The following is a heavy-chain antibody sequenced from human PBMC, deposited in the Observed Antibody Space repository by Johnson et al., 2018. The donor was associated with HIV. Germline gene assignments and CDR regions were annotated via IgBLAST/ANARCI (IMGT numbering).Heavy chain of an antibody. Sequence: VQLVESGGGLVQPGGSLRLSCAASGFTFSSYDMHWVRQATGKGLEWVSVIYSGGSTYYADSVKGRFTMSRDNSKNTLYLQMNSLRAEDTAVYYCAKFRDAFDIWGQGTMVTVSS. CDR2: IYSGGST. CDR3: AKFRDAFDI. V-gene: IGHV3-66*01. CDR1: GFTFSSYD. J-gene: IGHJ3*02. D-gene: IGHD2-21*01.